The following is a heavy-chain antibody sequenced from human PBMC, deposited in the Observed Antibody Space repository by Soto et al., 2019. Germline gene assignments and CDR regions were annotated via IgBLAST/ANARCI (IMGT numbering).Heavy chain of an antibody. Sequence: QVQLQESGPGLVKPSQTLSLTCTVSGASISSGAYDWSWLRQHPGKGLEWIGHIDDSGNTYYNPSLKNRVIISADTSKNHVSLRLTFVSAADTAVYYCAGHPYGESWFDPWGQGTLVTVSS. D-gene: IGHD4-17*01. V-gene: IGHV4-31*03. CDR2: IDDSGNT. CDR1: GASISSGAYD. J-gene: IGHJ5*02. CDR3: AGHPYGESWFDP.